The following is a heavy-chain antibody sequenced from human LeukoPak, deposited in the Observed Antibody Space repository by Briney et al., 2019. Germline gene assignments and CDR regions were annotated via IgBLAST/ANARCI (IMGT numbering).Heavy chain of an antibody. CDR2: INNDGSST. J-gene: IGHJ4*02. D-gene: IGHD4-23*01. CDR3: ARDRRDYGGPFDY. CDR1: GFTSSSYW. V-gene: IGHV3-74*01. Sequence: GGSLRLSCAASGFTSSSYWIHWVRQAPGKGLVWVSYINNDGSSTVYADSVKGRFTTSRDNAKNTLYLQMNSLRVEDTAVYYCARDRRDYGGPFDYWGQGTLVTVSS.